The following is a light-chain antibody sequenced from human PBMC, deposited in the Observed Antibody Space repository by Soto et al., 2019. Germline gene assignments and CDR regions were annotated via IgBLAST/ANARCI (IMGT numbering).Light chain of an antibody. Sequence: EIVLTQFPGTLSLSPGERATLSCRASQSVSSSYLAWYQQKPGQAPRLLIYDASSRATGIPDRFSGSGSGTDFTLTISRLEPEDFAVYYCQQYDSSSWTFGQGTKVDIK. CDR3: QQYDSSSWT. CDR2: DAS. J-gene: IGKJ1*01. CDR1: QSVSSSY. V-gene: IGKV3-20*01.